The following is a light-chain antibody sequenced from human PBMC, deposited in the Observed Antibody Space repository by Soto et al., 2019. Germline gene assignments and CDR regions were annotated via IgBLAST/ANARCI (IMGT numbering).Light chain of an antibody. CDR1: RSVFYRTNSKNY. J-gene: IGKJ4*01. V-gene: IGKV4-1*01. CDR2: WAS. Sequence: DIVMTQSTDSLAVSLGERATINCKSSRSVFYRTNSKNYLAWYQHKPGQPPKLLIYWASTRESGVPARFSGSGSGTEFNFTISSLQAEDGAVYYCQQYFSRPFTFGGGTKVEIK. CDR3: QQYFSRPFT.